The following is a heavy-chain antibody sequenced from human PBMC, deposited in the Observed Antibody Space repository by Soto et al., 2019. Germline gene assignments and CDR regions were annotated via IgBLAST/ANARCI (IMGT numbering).Heavy chain of an antibody. J-gene: IGHJ5*02. CDR2: ISAYNGNT. V-gene: IGHV1-18*04. Sequence: ASVKVSCKTSGYTFTTYGVSWVRQAPGQGLEWMGWISAYNGNTNYAQKLQGRVTMTTDTSTSTAYMELRGLRSDDTAVYYCARDRYYYGSGSYYISWFDPWGQGTLVTISS. CDR3: ARDRYYYGSGSYYISWFDP. CDR1: GYTFTTYG. D-gene: IGHD3-10*01.